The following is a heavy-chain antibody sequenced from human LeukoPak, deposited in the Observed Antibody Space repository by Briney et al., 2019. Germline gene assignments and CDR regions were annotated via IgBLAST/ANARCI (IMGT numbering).Heavy chain of an antibody. V-gene: IGHV1-2*02. CDR2: INPNSGGT. CDR3: ARDSYDSSGYYRLHYYFDY. CDR1: GYTFTGYY. J-gene: IGHJ4*02. D-gene: IGHD3-22*01. Sequence: GASVKVSCKASGYTFTGYYMHWVRQAPGQGLEWMGWINPNSGGTNYAQKFQGRVTMTRDTSISTAYMELSRLRSDDTAVYYCARDSYDSSGYYRLHYYFDYWGQGTLVTVSS.